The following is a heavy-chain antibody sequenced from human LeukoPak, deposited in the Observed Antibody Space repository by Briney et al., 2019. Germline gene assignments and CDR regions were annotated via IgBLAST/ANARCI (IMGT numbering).Heavy chain of an antibody. Sequence: SSETLSLTCTVSGGSISSYYWSWIRQPPGKGLEWIGYIYYSGSTNYNPSLKSRVTISVDTSKNQFSLKLSSVTAADTAVYYCARLYCSGGSCSTAFDYWGQGTLVTVSS. J-gene: IGHJ4*02. CDR2: IYYSGST. V-gene: IGHV4-59*01. CDR1: GGSISSYY. D-gene: IGHD2-15*01. CDR3: ARLYCSGGSCSTAFDY.